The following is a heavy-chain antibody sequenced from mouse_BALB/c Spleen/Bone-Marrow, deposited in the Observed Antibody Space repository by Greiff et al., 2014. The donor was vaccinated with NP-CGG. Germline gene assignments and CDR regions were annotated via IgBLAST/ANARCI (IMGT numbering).Heavy chain of an antibody. CDR2: IDPFNGVT. V-gene: IGHV1-28*01. Sequence: EVQLQQSGPELMKPGASVKISCKASGYSSTSYYIHWVKQNHGKSLEWIGYIDPFNGVTIYNQKFKGKATLTADKSSSTAYMHLSSLTSEDSAVYYCARRVITTGPGFAYWGQGTLVTVSA. CDR3: ARRVITTGPGFAY. CDR1: GYSSTSYY. D-gene: IGHD2-4*01. J-gene: IGHJ3*01.